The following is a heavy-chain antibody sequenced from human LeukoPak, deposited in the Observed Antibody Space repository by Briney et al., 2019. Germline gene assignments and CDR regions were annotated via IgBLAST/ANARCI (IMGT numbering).Heavy chain of an antibody. Sequence: PGGSLRLSCAASGFTFSSYWMSWVRQAPGKGLEWVANIKQDGSEKCYVDSVKGRFTISRDNAKNSLYLQMNSLRAEDTAVYYCAQECVDSTGYYYVPNWFDPWGQGTLVTVSS. CDR2: IKQDGSEK. CDR1: GFTFSSYW. J-gene: IGHJ5*02. D-gene: IGHD3-22*01. CDR3: AQECVDSTGYYYVPNWFDP. V-gene: IGHV3-7*01.